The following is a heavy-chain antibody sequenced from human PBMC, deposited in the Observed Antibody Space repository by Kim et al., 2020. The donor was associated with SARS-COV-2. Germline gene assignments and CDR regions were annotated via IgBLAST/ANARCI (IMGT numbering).Heavy chain of an antibody. V-gene: IGHV1-24*01. J-gene: IGHJ5*02. CDR3: ATGPGIAQSGWFDP. D-gene: IGHD2-21*01. Sequence: QKFQGRVPMTEDTSTDTAYMELSSLRSEDTAVYYCATGPGIAQSGWFDPWGQGTLVTVSS.